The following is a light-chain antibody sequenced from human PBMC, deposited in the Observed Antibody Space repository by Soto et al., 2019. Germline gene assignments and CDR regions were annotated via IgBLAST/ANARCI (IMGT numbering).Light chain of an antibody. J-gene: IGKJ1*01. V-gene: IGKV3-11*01. CDR3: QQRSHWPT. CDR2: DAS. Sequence: EIVLTQSPATLSLSPGERATLSCRASQSVSSHLAWYQQQPGQSPRLLIYDASNRATGIPARFSGSGSGTDFTLTISSLEPEDFAFYFCQQRSHWPTFGQGTKVEIK. CDR1: QSVSSH.